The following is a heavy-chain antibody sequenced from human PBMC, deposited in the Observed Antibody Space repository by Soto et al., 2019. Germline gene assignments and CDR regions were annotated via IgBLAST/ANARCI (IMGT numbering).Heavy chain of an antibody. Sequence: QVQLVQSGAEVKKTGASVKVSCRASGYTLTNYGISWVRQAPGQGLFWMGWISGHNGNTIYAQKLQGRLTLTIDTSTNPAYMERMSLQIDDTAMYYCVRDWQLSPWGQGTLVTVSS. J-gene: IGHJ5*02. CDR2: ISGHNGNT. CDR1: GYTLTNYG. D-gene: IGHD1-1*01. CDR3: VRDWQLSP. V-gene: IGHV1-18*01.